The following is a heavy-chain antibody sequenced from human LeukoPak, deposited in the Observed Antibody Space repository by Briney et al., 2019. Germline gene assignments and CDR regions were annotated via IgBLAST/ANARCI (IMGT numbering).Heavy chain of an antibody. Sequence: ASVKVSCKASGYTFTSYHMHWVRQAPGQGLEWMGWISAYNGNTNYAQKLQGRVTMTTDTSTSTAYMELRSLRSDDTAVYYCARADNWEGAKGDWGQGTMVTVSS. CDR3: ARADNWEGAKGD. CDR1: GYTFTSYH. CDR2: ISAYNGNT. D-gene: IGHD3-16*01. J-gene: IGHJ3*01. V-gene: IGHV1-18*04.